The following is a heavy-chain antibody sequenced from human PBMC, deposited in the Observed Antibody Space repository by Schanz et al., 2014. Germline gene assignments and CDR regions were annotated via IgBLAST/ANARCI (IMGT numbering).Heavy chain of an antibody. V-gene: IGHV1-18*01. D-gene: IGHD3-3*01. CDR1: GYIFINSG. J-gene: IGHJ4*02. CDR3: ARDRRFFDRDDLFYFDS. Sequence: GPEVKKPGATVKVSCKASGYIFINSGISWVRQAPGQGLEWMGWISVYNHNKEYDQKFQGRVTMTTDTSTSTAYMALTDLRSDHTAVYHCARDRRFFDRDDLFYFDSWGQGTLVTVSS. CDR2: ISVYNHNK.